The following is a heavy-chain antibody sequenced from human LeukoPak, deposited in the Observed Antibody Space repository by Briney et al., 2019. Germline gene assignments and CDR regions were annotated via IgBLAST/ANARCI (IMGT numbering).Heavy chain of an antibody. CDR3: ARGMVRGVIITKYYYMDV. V-gene: IGHV1-69*01. Sequence: GSSVKVSCKASGGTFSSYAISWVRQAPGQGLEWMGGNIPIFGTANYAQKFQGRVTITADESTSTAYMELSSLRSEDTAVYYCARGMVRGVIITKYYYMDVWGKGTTVTISS. CDR1: GGTFSSYA. J-gene: IGHJ6*03. D-gene: IGHD3-10*01. CDR2: NIPIFGTA.